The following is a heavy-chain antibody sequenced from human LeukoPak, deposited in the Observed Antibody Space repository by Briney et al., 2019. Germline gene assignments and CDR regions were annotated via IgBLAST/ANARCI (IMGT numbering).Heavy chain of an antibody. CDR1: GFTLSSYG. Sequence: PGGSLRLSCAASGFTLSSYGIHWVRQAPGKGLQWVALISYDGSNKFYADSVKGRFTISRDTSKSTLYLQMNSLRAEDTAVYYCAREIDGYNSGPGFDYWGQGTLVTVSS. D-gene: IGHD5-24*01. V-gene: IGHV3-30*03. J-gene: IGHJ4*02. CDR2: ISYDGSNK. CDR3: AREIDGYNSGPGFDY.